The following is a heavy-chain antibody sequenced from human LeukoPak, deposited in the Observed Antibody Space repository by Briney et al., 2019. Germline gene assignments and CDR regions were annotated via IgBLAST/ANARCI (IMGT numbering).Heavy chain of an antibody. D-gene: IGHD6-13*01. CDR3: ARDGGAAASPIDY. CDR2: ISSSSSYI. J-gene: IGHJ4*02. CDR1: GFTFSSYS. V-gene: IGHV3-21*01. Sequence: SGGSLRLSCAASGFTFSSYSMNWVRQAPGKGLEWVSSISSSSSYIYYADSVKGRFTISRDNAKNSLYLQMNSLRAEDTAVYYCARDGGAAASPIDYWGQGTLVTVSS.